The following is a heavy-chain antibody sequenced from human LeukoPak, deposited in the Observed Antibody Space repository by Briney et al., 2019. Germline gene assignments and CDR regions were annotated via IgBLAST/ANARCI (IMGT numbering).Heavy chain of an antibody. Sequence: GGSLRLSCAASGFTFSSYAMSWVRQAPGKGLEWVSAISGSGGSTYYADSVKGRFTISRDNSKNTLYPQMNSLRAEDTAVYYCAKDPAYYDFWSGYFDYWGQGTLVTVSS. CDR1: GFTFSSYA. V-gene: IGHV3-23*01. D-gene: IGHD3-3*01. J-gene: IGHJ4*02. CDR2: ISGSGGST. CDR3: AKDPAYYDFWSGYFDY.